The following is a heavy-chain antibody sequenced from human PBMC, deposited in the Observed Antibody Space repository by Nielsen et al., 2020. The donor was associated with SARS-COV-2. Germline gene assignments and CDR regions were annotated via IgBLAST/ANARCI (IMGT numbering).Heavy chain of an antibody. Sequence: SVKVSCKASGGTFSSYAISWVRQAPGQGLEWMGGIIPIFGTANYAQKFKGRVTITADESTSTAYMELSSLRSEDTAVYYCARDPWYYDSSGYSDPWGQGTLVTVSS. J-gene: IGHJ5*02. D-gene: IGHD3-22*01. CDR2: IIPIFGTA. V-gene: IGHV1-69*13. CDR1: GGTFSSYA. CDR3: ARDPWYYDSSGYSDP.